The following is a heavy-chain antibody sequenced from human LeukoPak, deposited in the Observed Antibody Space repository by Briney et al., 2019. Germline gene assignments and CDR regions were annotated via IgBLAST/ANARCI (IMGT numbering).Heavy chain of an antibody. J-gene: IGHJ5*01. D-gene: IGHD2-15*01. CDR1: GGSISNYY. V-gene: IGHV4-59*08. Sequence: SETLSLTCAVSGGSISNYYWNWIRQPPGKGLEWIGCVYYSGSTNYNPSLKSRVTISVDTSKNQFSLKLTSVTAADTAVYYCARGYCSGGYCYWFDSWGQGTRVTVSS. CDR2: VYYSGST. CDR3: ARGYCSGGYCYWFDS.